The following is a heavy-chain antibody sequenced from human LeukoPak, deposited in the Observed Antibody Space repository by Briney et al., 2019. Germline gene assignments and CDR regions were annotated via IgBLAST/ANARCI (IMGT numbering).Heavy chain of an antibody. CDR2: ISYDGSNK. J-gene: IGHJ6*02. D-gene: IGHD7-27*01. CDR1: GFTFSSYA. CDR3: AREGRPRLGYGMDV. Sequence: GGSLRLSCAASGFTFSSYAMHWVRQAPGKGLEWVAVISYDGSNKYYADSVKGRFTISRDNSKNTLYLQMNSLRAEDTAVYYCAREGRPRLGYGMDVWGQGTTVTVSS. V-gene: IGHV3-30-3*01.